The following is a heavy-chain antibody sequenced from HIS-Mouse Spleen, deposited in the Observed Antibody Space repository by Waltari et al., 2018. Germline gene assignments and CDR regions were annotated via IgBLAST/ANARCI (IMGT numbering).Heavy chain of an antibody. J-gene: IGHJ4*02. V-gene: IGHV2-70*01. Sequence: QVTLRESGPALVKPTQTLTLTCTFSGFSLSTSGMCVSWIRQPQGKALEWLAHIDWDDDKYYSTSLKTRLTISRDTSKNQVVLTMTNMDPLDTATYYCARIAEGYTSGWYAFDYWGQGTLVTVSS. CDR2: IDWDDDK. CDR1: GFSLSTSGMC. CDR3: ARIAEGYTSGWYAFDY. D-gene: IGHD6-19*01.